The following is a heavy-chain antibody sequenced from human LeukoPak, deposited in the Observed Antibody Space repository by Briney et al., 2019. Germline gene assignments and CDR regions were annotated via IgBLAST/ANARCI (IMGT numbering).Heavy chain of an antibody. Sequence: PGGSLRLSCAASGFTVSSNYMSWVRQAPGKGLEWVSVIYSGGSTYYADSVKGRFTISRDNSKNTLYLQMNSLRAEDTAVYYCARGDSGSYEYGMDVWGQGTTVTVSS. CDR3: ARGDSGSYEYGMDV. D-gene: IGHD3-10*01. J-gene: IGHJ6*02. CDR2: IYSGGST. V-gene: IGHV3-66*01. CDR1: GFTVSSNY.